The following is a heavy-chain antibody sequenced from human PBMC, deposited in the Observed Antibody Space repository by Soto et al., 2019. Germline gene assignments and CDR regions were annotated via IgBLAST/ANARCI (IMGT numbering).Heavy chain of an antibody. CDR1: GYTFTSYG. Sequence: ASVKVSCKASGYTFTSYGISWVRQAPGQGLEWMGWISAYNGNTNYAQKLQGRVTMTTDTSTSTAYMELRSLRSDDTAVYYCARDATVTTGLDYYYYYGMDVWGQGTTVTVSS. J-gene: IGHJ6*02. CDR3: ARDATVTTGLDYYYYYGMDV. CDR2: ISAYNGNT. V-gene: IGHV1-18*01. D-gene: IGHD4-17*01.